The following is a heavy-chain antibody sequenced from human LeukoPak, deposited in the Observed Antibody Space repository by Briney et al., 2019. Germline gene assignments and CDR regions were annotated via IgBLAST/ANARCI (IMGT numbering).Heavy chain of an antibody. CDR3: ARGNLIVGASA. CDR1: GDSMSSYY. CDR2: IYYSGAT. V-gene: IGHV4-59*01. D-gene: IGHD1-26*01. Sequence: SETLSLTCSVSGDSMSSYYWSWIRQPPGKGLEWIGYIYYSGATSYNPSLKSRVTISVDTSKNQFSLKLSSVTAADTAVYYCARGNLIVGASAWGQGTLVTVSS. J-gene: IGHJ4*02.